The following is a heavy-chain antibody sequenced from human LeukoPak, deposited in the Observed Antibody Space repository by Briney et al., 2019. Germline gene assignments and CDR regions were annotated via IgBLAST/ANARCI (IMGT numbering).Heavy chain of an antibody. D-gene: IGHD6-19*01. CDR3: ARDLQASSGHADF. V-gene: IGHV3-33*01. CDR1: GFTFSSHG. CDR2: GWSEGSIT. J-gene: IGHJ4*02. Sequence: GGSLRLCCSATGFTFSSHGMHSVRQAPGKGLEWVAVGWSEGSITYYGDSVKGRFTISRDNSKNTLYMEMNRLRGEATAVYYCARDLQASSGHADFSGQGTLVTVSS.